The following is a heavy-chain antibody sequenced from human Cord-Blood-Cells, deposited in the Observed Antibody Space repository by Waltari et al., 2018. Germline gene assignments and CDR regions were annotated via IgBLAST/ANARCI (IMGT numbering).Heavy chain of an antibody. CDR2: IIPIFGTA. V-gene: IGHV1-69*01. CDR3: ARVFRYSSSWYFDY. Sequence: QLQLVQSGAEVKKPGSSVTVSCKASGGTFSSFAMSWVRQAPGQGLEWMGGIIPIFGTANYAQKFQGRVTITADESTSTAYMELSSLRSEDTAVYYCARVFRYSSSWYFDYWGQGTLVTVSS. J-gene: IGHJ4*02. D-gene: IGHD6-13*01. CDR1: GGTFSSFA.